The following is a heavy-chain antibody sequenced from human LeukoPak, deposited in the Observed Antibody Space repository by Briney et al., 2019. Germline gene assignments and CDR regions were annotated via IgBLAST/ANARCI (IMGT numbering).Heavy chain of an antibody. CDR3: ARDVGWPLMVVELDY. CDR1: GYTFTSYG. CDR2: ISAYNGNT. Sequence: ASVKVSCKASGYTFTSYGISWLRQAPGQGLEWIGWISAYNGNTNYAQKLQGRVTMTTDTSTSTAYMELRSLRSDDTAVYYCARDVGWPLMVVELDYWGQGTLVTVSS. J-gene: IGHJ4*02. V-gene: IGHV1-18*01. D-gene: IGHD2-15*01.